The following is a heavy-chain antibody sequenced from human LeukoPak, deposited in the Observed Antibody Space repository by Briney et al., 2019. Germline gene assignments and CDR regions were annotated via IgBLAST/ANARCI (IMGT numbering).Heavy chain of an antibody. CDR2: VYYSGNT. V-gene: IGHV4-59*01. J-gene: IGHJ5*02. CDR1: SGSISTYY. CDR3: ATQPAVPASWFDP. D-gene: IGHD6-13*01. Sequence: SETLSLTCSVPSGSISTYYWSWIRQAPGKGLEWIGFVYYSGNTNYNPSLKSRATILLDTSKNQFSLMLSSVTAADTAVYYCATQPAVPASWFDPWGQGTLVTVSP.